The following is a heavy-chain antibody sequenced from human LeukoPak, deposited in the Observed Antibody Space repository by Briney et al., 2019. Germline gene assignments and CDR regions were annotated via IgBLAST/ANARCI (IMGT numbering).Heavy chain of an antibody. CDR3: ARGGMITFGGVIRYGY. CDR1: GASIRSYS. Sequence: PSETLSLTCSVSGASIRSYSWSWLRQPAGKGLEWIGGIYHSGSTYYNPSLKSRVTISIDTSKNQFSLKLSSVTAADTAVYYCARGGMITFGGVIRYGYWGQGTLVTVSS. J-gene: IGHJ4*02. CDR2: IYHSGST. V-gene: IGHV4-4*07. D-gene: IGHD3-16*02.